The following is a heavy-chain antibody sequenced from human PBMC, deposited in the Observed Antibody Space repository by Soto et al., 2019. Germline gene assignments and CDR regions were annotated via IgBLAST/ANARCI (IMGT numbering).Heavy chain of an antibody. CDR1: GFSLSTSGMC. J-gene: IGHJ4*02. D-gene: IGHD1-26*01. CDR2: IDWDDDK. Sequence: SGPTLVNPTQTLTLTCTFSGFSLSTSGMCVSWIRQPPGKALEWLARIDWDDDKYYSTSLKTRLTISKDTSKNQVVLTMTNMDPVDTATYYCARIPRSYSGSYTYFDYWAQGTLVTVSS. V-gene: IGHV2-70*11. CDR3: ARIPRSYSGSYTYFDY.